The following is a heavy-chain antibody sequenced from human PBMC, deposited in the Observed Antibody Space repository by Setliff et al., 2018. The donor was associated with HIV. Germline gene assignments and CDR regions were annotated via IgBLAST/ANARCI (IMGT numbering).Heavy chain of an antibody. D-gene: IGHD2-15*01. CDR2: FDPEDAET. CDR1: GYTLTELS. CDR3: ASARIPTGGMSTSFDY. V-gene: IGHV1-24*01. J-gene: IGHJ4*02. Sequence: ASVKVSCKVSGYTLTELSIHWVRQVPGEGLEWMGGFDPEDAETIYAEKFQGRVTMTEDTTTETAYMELSSLRSEDTAVYYCASARIPTGGMSTSFDYWGQGTPVTVS.